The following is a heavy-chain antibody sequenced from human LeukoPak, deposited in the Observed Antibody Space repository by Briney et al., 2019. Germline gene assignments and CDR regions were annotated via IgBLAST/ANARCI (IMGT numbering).Heavy chain of an antibody. CDR3: ARAQAYYPYDY. V-gene: IGHV3-33*01. J-gene: IGHJ4*02. CDR2: IWYDGSNK. D-gene: IGHD3-10*01. Sequence: GRSLRLSCAASGFTFSSYGMHWVRQAPGKGLEWVAVIWYDGSNKYYADSVKSRFTISRDNSKNTLYLQMNSLRAEDTAVYYCARAQAYYPYDYWGQGTLVTVSS. CDR1: GFTFSSYG.